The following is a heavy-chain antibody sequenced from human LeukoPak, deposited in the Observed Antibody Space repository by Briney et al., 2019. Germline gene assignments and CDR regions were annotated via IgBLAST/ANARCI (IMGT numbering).Heavy chain of an antibody. CDR3: ARAVYGKIDYYYYMDV. CDR2: ISAYNGNT. V-gene: IGHV1-18*01. D-gene: IGHD5/OR15-5a*01. Sequence: ASVKASCKASGYTFTSYGISWVRQAPGQGLEWMGWISAYNGNTNYAQKLQGRVTMTTDTSTSTAYMELRSLRSDDTAVYYCARAVYGKIDYYYYMDVWGKGTTVTVSS. CDR1: GYTFTSYG. J-gene: IGHJ6*03.